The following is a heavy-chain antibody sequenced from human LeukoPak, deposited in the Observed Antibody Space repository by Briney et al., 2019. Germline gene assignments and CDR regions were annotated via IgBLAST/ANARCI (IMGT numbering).Heavy chain of an antibody. Sequence: GGSLRLSCAASEFTVSSNYMSWVRQAPGKGLQWVSVIYSGGSTYYADSVKGRFTISRDNSKNTLYLQMNSLRAEDTAVYYCAREDFWSGYYRAYWGQGTLVTVSS. CDR2: IYSGGST. CDR1: EFTVSSNY. D-gene: IGHD3-3*01. J-gene: IGHJ4*02. CDR3: AREDFWSGYYRAY. V-gene: IGHV3-66*02.